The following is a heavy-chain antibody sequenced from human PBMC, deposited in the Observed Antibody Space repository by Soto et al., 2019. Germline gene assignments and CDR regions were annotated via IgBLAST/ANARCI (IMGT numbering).Heavy chain of an antibody. CDR1: GGSINNGYW. D-gene: IGHD6-19*01. J-gene: IGHJ6*02. CDR2: KHHSGST. V-gene: IGHV4-4*02. Sequence: QVHLQESGPGLVKPSGTLSLTCGVSGGSINNGYWWTWVRQPPGQGLEWIGEKHHSGSTNYNLSLKSRVSISLDKSKNQFSLILSSVTAADTAVYYCAYSSGWWRLDVWGQGTTVTVSS. CDR3: AYSSGWWRLDV.